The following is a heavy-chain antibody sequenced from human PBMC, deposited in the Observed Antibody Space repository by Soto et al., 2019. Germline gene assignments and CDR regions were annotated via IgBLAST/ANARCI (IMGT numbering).Heavy chain of an antibody. J-gene: IGHJ4*02. D-gene: IGHD2-15*01. V-gene: IGHV1-18*01. CDR1: GFTLSSYG. CDR3: ARDRYCSGGSCYSRLAY. Sequence: APVKGSCQASGFTLSSYGISWGGQAPGQRLEWMGWISAYNGNTNYAQKLQGRVTMTTDTSTSTAYMELRSLRSDDTAVYYCARDRYCSGGSCYSRLAYWGQGTLVTVSS. CDR2: ISAYNGNT.